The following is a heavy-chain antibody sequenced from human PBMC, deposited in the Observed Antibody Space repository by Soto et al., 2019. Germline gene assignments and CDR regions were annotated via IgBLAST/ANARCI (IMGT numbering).Heavy chain of an antibody. CDR3: ARFHYGSSWYL. J-gene: IGHJ4*02. CDR1: GGSISSSGYY. CDR2: IYYSGST. V-gene: IGHV4-39*01. D-gene: IGHD6-13*01. Sequence: QLQLQESGPGLVKPSETLSLTCTVSGGSISSSGYYWGWIRQPPGKGLEWIGYIYYSGSTYYNPSLKSPVTISVERSKITFSLNMSSVTVADTAVYYCARFHYGSSWYLWGQGTVVTVSS.